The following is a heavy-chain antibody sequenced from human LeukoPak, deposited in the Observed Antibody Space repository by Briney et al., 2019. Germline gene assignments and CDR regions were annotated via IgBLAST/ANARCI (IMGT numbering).Heavy chain of an antibody. CDR1: GYTFTSYG. D-gene: IGHD3-10*01. J-gene: IGHJ4*02. CDR3: ARDRAMVRGVIITFHPDY. V-gene: IGHV1-18*04. Sequence: ASVKVSCKASGYTFTSYGISWMRQAPGQGLEWMGWFSAYNGNTNYAQKLQGRVTMTTDTSTTTAYMELRSLRSEDTAVYYCARDRAMVRGVIITFHPDYWGQGTLVTVSS. CDR2: FSAYNGNT.